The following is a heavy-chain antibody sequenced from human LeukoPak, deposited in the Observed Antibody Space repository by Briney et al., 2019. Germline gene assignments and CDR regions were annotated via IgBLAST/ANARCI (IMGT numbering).Heavy chain of an antibody. V-gene: IGHV1-2*02. J-gene: IGHJ4*02. Sequence: VASVKVSCKASGYTFTGYYMHWVRQAPGQGLEWMGWINPNSGGTNYAQKFQGRVTMTRDTSISTAYMELSRLRSDDTVVYYCARPKAVILGGSGSYSSLDYWGQGTLVTVSS. CDR2: INPNSGGT. CDR3: ARPKAVILGGSGSYSSLDY. D-gene: IGHD3-10*01. CDR1: GYTFTGYY.